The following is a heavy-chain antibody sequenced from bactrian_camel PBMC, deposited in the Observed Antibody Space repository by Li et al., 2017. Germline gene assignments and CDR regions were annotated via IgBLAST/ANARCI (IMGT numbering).Heavy chain of an antibody. CDR2: ITSLPSLFRAA. V-gene: IGHV3S6*01. J-gene: IGHJ6*01. D-gene: IGHD2*01. CDR3: VRDEGGRSSDFGY. Sequence: HVQLVESGGGSVPAGGSLTLSCEISTYPYRLRACVGWFRQAPGKEVEWVAGITSLPSLFRAASYADSVKGRFTISRDNAKDTLYLQMNSLKSEDTAVYYCVRDEGGRSSDFGYWGQGTQVTVS. CDR1: TYPYRLRAC.